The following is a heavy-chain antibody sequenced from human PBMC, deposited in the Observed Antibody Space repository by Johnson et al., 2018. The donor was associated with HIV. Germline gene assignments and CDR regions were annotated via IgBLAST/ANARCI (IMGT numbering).Heavy chain of an antibody. J-gene: IGHJ3*02. Sequence: VQLVESGGGLVKPGGSLRLSCAASGFTFSNAWMSWVRQAPGKGLEYVSAISSNGGSTYYANSVKGRFTISRDSSKNTLFLQMNSLRVEDTAIYYCAGRSSAWYEDAFDIWGQGTMVTVSS. V-gene: IGHV3-64*01. CDR3: AGRSSAWYEDAFDI. D-gene: IGHD6-19*01. CDR1: GFTFSNAW. CDR2: ISSNGGST.